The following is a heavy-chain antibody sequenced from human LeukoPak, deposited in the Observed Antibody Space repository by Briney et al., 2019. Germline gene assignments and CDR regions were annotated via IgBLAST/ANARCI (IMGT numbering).Heavy chain of an antibody. V-gene: IGHV4-39*01. D-gene: IGHD3/OR15-3a*01. CDR3: ASTSWTYDGWFDP. CDR1: GGSISSSSSY. Sequence: PETLSLTCTVPGGSISSSSSYWGWIRQPPGKGLEWIGSIYYSGSTYYNPSLKSRVTISVDTSKNQFSLKLSSVTAADTAVYYCASTSWTYDGWFDPWGQGTLVTVSS. CDR2: IYYSGST. J-gene: IGHJ5*02.